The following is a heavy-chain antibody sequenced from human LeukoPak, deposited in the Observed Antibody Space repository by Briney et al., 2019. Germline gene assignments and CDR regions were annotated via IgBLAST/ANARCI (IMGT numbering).Heavy chain of an antibody. V-gene: IGHV4-38-2*02. Sequence: SETLSLTCSVSGYSISSGYYWGWIRQPPGKGLEWIGSMYYRGSTDYSPSLKSRVTVSVDTTKNQFSLKLSSVTAADTAVYYCARGGWNKFDYWGQGTLVTVSS. D-gene: IGHD3-22*01. J-gene: IGHJ4*02. CDR2: MYYRGST. CDR1: GYSISSGYY. CDR3: ARGGWNKFDY.